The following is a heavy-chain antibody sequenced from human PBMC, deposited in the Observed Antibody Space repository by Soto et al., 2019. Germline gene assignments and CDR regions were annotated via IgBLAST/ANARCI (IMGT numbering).Heavy chain of an antibody. CDR2: INPSGGST. CDR1: GYTFTSYY. J-gene: IGHJ5*02. Sequence: ASVKVSCKASGYTFTSYYMHWVRQAPGQGLEWMGIINPSGGSTSYAQKFQGRVTMTRDTSTSTVYMELSSLRSEDTAVYYCARDQDYYDSSGWISPHNWFDPWGQGTLVTVSS. V-gene: IGHV1-46*01. CDR3: ARDQDYYDSSGWISPHNWFDP. D-gene: IGHD3-22*01.